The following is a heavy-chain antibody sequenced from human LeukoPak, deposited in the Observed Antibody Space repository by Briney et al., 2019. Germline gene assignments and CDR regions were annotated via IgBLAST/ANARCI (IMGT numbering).Heavy chain of an antibody. Sequence: GGSLRLSCAASGFTFSSYSMNWVRQAPGKGLEWVSYISSSSSTIYYADSVKGRFTISRDNAKNSLYLQMNSLRAEDTAVYYCASEKQLWSDLDAFDIWGQGTMVTVSS. V-gene: IGHV3-48*01. CDR1: GFTFSSYS. CDR3: ASEKQLWSDLDAFDI. D-gene: IGHD5-18*01. CDR2: ISSSSSTI. J-gene: IGHJ3*02.